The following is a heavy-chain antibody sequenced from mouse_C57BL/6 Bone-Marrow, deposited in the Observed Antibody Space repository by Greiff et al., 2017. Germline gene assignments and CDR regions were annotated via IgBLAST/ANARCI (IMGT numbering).Heavy chain of an antibody. CDR3: ARYGYYGSGYFDY. CDR1: GFTFTDYY. Sequence: EVQRVESGGGLVQPGGSLSLSCAASGFTFTDYYMSWVRQPPGKALKWLGFIRNKANGYTTEYSASVKGRFTISRDNSQSILYLQMNALRAEDSATYYCARYGYYGSGYFDYWGQGTTLTVSS. J-gene: IGHJ2*01. D-gene: IGHD1-1*01. V-gene: IGHV7-3*01. CDR2: IRNKANGYTT.